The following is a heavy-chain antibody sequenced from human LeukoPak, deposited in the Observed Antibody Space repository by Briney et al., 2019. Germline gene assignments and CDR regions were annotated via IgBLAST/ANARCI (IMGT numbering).Heavy chain of an antibody. CDR2: ISSSSSTI. D-gene: IGHD3-22*01. J-gene: IGHJ4*02. CDR3: ARAQYYSDSTGYYYLHY. CDR1: GFTFSSYS. V-gene: IGHV3-48*01. Sequence: GGSLRLSCAASGFTFSSYSMNWVRQAPGKGLEWVSYISSSSSTIYYADSVKGRFTISRDNAKNSLYLQMNSLRAEDTAVYYCARAQYYSDSTGYYYLHYWGQGTLVTVSS.